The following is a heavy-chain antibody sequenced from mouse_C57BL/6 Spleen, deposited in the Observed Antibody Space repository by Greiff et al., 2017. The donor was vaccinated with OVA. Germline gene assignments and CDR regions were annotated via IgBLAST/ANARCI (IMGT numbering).Heavy chain of an antibody. D-gene: IGHD2-1*01. J-gene: IGHJ3*01. V-gene: IGHV1-26*01. CDR3: ATDYGNLAWFAY. CDR2: INPNNGGT. CDR1: GYTFTDYY. Sequence: DVQLQQSGPELVKPGASVKISCKASGYTFTDYYMNWVKQSHGKSLEWIGDINPNNGGTSYNQKFKGKATLTVDKSSSTAYMELRSLTSEDSAVYYCATDYGNLAWFAYWGQGTLVTVSA.